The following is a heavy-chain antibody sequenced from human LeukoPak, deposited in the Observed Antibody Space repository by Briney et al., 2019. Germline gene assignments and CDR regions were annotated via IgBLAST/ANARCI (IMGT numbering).Heavy chain of an antibody. J-gene: IGHJ4*02. CDR2: ISGLSSYT. CDR3: ARHTVGSNGYESPFFDS. D-gene: IGHD5-12*01. Sequence: GGSLTLSCAASGFTFTDYYMSWIRQAPGKGLEWVSFISGLSSYTNYADSVKGRFTTSRDNAKNSLYLQVNSLRAEDTAVYYCARHTVGSNGYESPFFDSWGQGTLVTVSS. CDR1: GFTFTDYY. V-gene: IGHV3-11*03.